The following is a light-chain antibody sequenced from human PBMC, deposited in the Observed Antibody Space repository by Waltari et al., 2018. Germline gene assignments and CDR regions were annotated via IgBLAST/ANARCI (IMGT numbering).Light chain of an antibody. J-gene: IGKJ4*01. V-gene: IGKV3-15*01. CDR3: QQYNNRPLT. CDR1: QSVSSN. CDR2: GAS. Sequence: EIVMTQSPATLSVSPGERAPLSCRASQSVSSNLAWFQQKPGQAPRLLIYGASTRATGIPARFSGSGSGTEFTLTISSLQSEDFAVYYCQQYNNRPLTFGGGTKVEIK.